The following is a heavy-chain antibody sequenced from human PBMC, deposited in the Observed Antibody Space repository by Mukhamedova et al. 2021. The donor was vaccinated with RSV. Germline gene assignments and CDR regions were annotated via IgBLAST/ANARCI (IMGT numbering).Heavy chain of an antibody. V-gene: IGHV3-23*01. D-gene: IGHD3-22*01. CDR2: IRGCGSDT. Sequence: YAMSWVRHSPGKFLLSVSVIRGCGSDTYYAVSVKGRCTITRDNSKHTVYLQMHSLRAQEPRIYYCAKDYDTGPSDFDYWG. CDR3: AKDYDTGPSDFDY. J-gene: IGHJ4*01. CDR1: YA.